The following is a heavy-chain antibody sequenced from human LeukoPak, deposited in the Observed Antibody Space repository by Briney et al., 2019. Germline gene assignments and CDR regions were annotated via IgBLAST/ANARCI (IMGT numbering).Heavy chain of an antibody. Sequence: SETLSLTCTVSGGSISSYYWSWIRQPPGKGLEWIGYIYYSGGTNYNPSLKSRVTISVDTSKNQFSLKLSSVTAADTAVYYCARVRWGSFDYWGQGTLVTVSS. D-gene: IGHD1-26*01. CDR2: IYYSGGT. CDR3: ARVRWGSFDY. V-gene: IGHV4-59*01. CDR1: GGSISSYY. J-gene: IGHJ4*02.